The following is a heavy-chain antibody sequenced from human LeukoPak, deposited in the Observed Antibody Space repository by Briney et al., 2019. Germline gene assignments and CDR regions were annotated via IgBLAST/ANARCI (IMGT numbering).Heavy chain of an antibody. V-gene: IGHV4-34*01. J-gene: IGHJ4*02. D-gene: IGHD3-22*01. CDR1: GGSFSGYY. CDR2: INHSGST. Sequence: KASETLSLTCAVYGGSFSGYYWRWIRKPPGKGLEWIGEINHSGSTNYNPSLKSRVTISVDTSKNQFSLKLSPVTAADTAVYYCARYRTYYYDSSGYHDYWGQGTLVTVSS. CDR3: ARYRTYYYDSSGYHDY.